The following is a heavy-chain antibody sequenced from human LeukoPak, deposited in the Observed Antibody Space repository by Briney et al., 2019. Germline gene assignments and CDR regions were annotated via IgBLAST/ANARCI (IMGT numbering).Heavy chain of an antibody. D-gene: IGHD2-2*02. CDR2: INPSSGDT. CDR3: ARKKQLIYDVGFDP. CDR1: GYPFTAYY. J-gene: IGHJ5*02. V-gene: IGHV1-2*02. Sequence: ASVKVSCKASGYPFTAYYLHWVRQAPGQGLEWMGWINPSSGDTDYGQNFQGRVTLTRDASITTAYLELSSLTSADTAVYYCARKKQLIYDVGFDPWGQGTLVTVSS.